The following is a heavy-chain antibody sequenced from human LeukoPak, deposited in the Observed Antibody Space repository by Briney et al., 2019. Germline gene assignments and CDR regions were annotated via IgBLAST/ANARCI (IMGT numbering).Heavy chain of an antibody. Sequence: GGSLRLSCVDSGITFSRYWMSWVRQAPGKGLEWVANIKQDGGEKYYVDSVKGRFTISRDNAKNSLYLQMNGLRVEDTAVYYCARDGRPLDYWGQGTLVTVSS. CDR2: IKQDGGEK. CDR3: ARDGRPLDY. CDR1: GITFSRYW. J-gene: IGHJ4*02. V-gene: IGHV3-7*03.